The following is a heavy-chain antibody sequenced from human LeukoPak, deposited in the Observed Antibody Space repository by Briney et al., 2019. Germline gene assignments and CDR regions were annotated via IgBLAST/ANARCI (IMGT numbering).Heavy chain of an antibody. J-gene: IGHJ4*02. D-gene: IGHD6-13*01. V-gene: IGHV3-23*01. CDR3: ARGTLKAAATDFDY. CDR1: GFTFSSYP. CDR2: ISGSGGGT. Sequence: GGSLRLSCAASGFTFSSYPMSWVRQAPGKGLEWVSTISGSGGGTYYTDSVRGRFTISRDNSKNTLYLQMNSLRAEDTALYYCARGTLKAAATDFDYWGQGTLVTVSS.